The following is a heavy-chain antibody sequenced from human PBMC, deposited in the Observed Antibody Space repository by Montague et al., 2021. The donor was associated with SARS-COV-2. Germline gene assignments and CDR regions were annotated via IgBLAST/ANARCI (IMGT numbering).Heavy chain of an antibody. D-gene: IGHD3-3*01. CDR3: ARGSSFVTIFGVVITDPLFDY. CDR2: INHGGST. Sequence: SETLSLTCAVYGGSFSGYYWSWIRQPPGKGLEWIGEINHGGSTNYNPSLKSRVTISVDTSKNQFSLKLSSMTAADTAVYYCARGSSFVTIFGVVITDPLFDYWGQGTLVTVSS. CDR1: GGSFSGYY. J-gene: IGHJ4*02. V-gene: IGHV4-34*01.